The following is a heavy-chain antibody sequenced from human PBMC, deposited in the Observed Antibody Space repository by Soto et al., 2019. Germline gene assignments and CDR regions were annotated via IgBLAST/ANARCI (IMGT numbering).Heavy chain of an antibody. D-gene: IGHD3-10*01. J-gene: IGHJ4*02. CDR3: AKSYYYGSGSSLWYFDY. V-gene: IGHV3-23*01. Sequence: PGGSLRLSCAASGFTFSGYAMSWVRQAPGKGLEWVSAISGSGGSTYYADSVKGRFTISRDNSKNTLYLQMNSLRADDTAVYYCAKSYYYGSGSSLWYFDYWGQGTLVTVSS. CDR1: GFTFSGYA. CDR2: ISGSGGST.